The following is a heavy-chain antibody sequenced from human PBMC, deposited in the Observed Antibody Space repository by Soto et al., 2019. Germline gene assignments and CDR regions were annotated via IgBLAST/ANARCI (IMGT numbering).Heavy chain of an antibody. CDR3: ARGQKGYSSSWYVD. Sequence: QVQLQQWGAGLLKPSETLSLTCAVYGGSFSGYYWSWIRQPPGKGLEWIGEINHVGGTNYNPSLKSRLTTSVDTSKNQFSLKVNSVTAADTAVYYCARGQKGYSSSWYVDWGQGTPVTVSS. D-gene: IGHD6-13*01. V-gene: IGHV4-34*01. CDR1: GGSFSGYY. J-gene: IGHJ4*02. CDR2: INHVGGT.